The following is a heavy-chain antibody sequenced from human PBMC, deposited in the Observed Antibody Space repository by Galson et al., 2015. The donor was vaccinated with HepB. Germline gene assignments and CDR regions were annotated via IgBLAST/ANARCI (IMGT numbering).Heavy chain of an antibody. J-gene: IGHJ4*02. CDR2: IKPDGSEK. V-gene: IGHV3-7*03. Sequence: SLRLSCAVSGFNFRSYWMSWVRQAPGKGLEWVANIKPDGSEKYYVDSVKGRFSISRDNTRKSLYLQMNSLRAEDTAVYYCAGGYFWFGEGLSDYWGQGTLVTVSS. D-gene: IGHD3-10*01. CDR3: AGGYFWFGEGLSDY. CDR1: GFNFRSYW.